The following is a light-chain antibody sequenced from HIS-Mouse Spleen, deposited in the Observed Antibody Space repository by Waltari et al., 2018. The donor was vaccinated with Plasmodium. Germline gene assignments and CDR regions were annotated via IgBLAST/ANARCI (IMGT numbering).Light chain of an antibody. CDR3: QQYNNWSFT. V-gene: IGKV3-20*01. J-gene: IGKJ3*01. CDR2: GAS. Sequence: EIVLTQSPGTLSLSPGERDTLSCRASQSVSSSYLAWYQQKPGQAPRLLIYGASSRATGIPDRFSGSGSGTDFTLTISSLQSEDFAVYYCQQYNNWSFTFGPGTKVDIK. CDR1: QSVSSSY.